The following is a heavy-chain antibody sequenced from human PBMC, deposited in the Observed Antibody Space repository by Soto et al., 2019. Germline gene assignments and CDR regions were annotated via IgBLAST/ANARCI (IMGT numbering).Heavy chain of an antibody. CDR3: ARWSRGDHYYYGMDV. CDR1: GYSFTSYW. J-gene: IGHJ6*02. CDR2: IDPSDSYT. D-gene: IGHD3-10*01. Sequence: GESLKISCKVSGYSFTSYWSSWVRQMPGKGLEWMGRIDPSDSYTNYSPSFQGHVTISADKSISTAHLQWSSLKASDTAMYYCARWSRGDHYYYGMDVWGQGTTVTVSS. V-gene: IGHV5-10-1*01.